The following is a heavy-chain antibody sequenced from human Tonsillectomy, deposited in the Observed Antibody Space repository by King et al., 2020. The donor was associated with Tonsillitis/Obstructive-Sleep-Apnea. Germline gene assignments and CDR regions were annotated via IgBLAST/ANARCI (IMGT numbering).Heavy chain of an antibody. CDR2: IYYSGST. Sequence: QLQESGPGLVKPSETLSLTCTVSGGSISSYYWSWIRQPPGKGLEWIGYIYYSGSTNYNPSLKSRVTISVDTSKNQFSLKLSSVTAADTAVYYCARRGIAAAVRGSPFDIWGQGKMVTVSS. CDR3: ARRGIAAAVRGSPFDI. J-gene: IGHJ3*02. D-gene: IGHD6-13*01. V-gene: IGHV4-59*08. CDR1: GGSISSYY.